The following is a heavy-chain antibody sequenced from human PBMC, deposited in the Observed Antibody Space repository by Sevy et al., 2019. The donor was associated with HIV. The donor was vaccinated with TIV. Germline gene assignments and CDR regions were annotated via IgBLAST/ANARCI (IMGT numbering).Heavy chain of an antibody. D-gene: IGHD3-22*01. V-gene: IGHV3-48*02. CDR2: ISGTGNTI. J-gene: IGHJ4*02. CDR3: ARVPPYYDSNVSDF. CDR1: GFTFSSHS. Sequence: GGSLRLSCAASGFTFSSHSMNWVRQTPGKGLEWISYISGTGNTIYYADSVKGRFTISRDNAKNSLYLQLKSLRDEDTAIYYWARVPPYYDSNVSDFWGQGSLVTVSS.